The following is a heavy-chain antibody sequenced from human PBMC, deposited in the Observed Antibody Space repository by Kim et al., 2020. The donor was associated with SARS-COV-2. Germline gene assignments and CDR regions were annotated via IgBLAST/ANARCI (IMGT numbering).Heavy chain of an antibody. CDR3: ARGRLLWFGEVRQRYNWFDP. CDR2: INHSGST. J-gene: IGHJ5*02. V-gene: IGHV4-34*01. D-gene: IGHD3-10*01. CDR1: GGSFSGYY. Sequence: SETLSLTCAVYGGSFSGYYWSWIRQPPGKGLEWIGEINHSGSTNYNPSLKSRVTISVDTFKNQFSLKLSSVTAADTAVYYCARGRLLWFGEVRQRYNWFDPWGQGTLVTVSS.